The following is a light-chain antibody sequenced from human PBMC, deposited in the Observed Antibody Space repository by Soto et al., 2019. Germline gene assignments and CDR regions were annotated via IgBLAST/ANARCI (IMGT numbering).Light chain of an antibody. J-gene: IGKJ4*01. Sequence: EIVLTQSPVTLSLSPGERATLSCRASQSVSTYLAWYQVKPGQAPRLLIYDASRRASGVPARFSVSGSGTDVTLTISSLEPEDFAVYYCQQRSHWPLTFGGGTMVEIK. CDR2: DAS. V-gene: IGKV3-11*01. CDR3: QQRSHWPLT. CDR1: QSVSTY.